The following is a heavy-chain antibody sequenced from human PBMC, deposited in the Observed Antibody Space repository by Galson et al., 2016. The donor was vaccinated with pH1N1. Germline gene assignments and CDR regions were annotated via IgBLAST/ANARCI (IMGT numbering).Heavy chain of an antibody. J-gene: IGHJ3*02. V-gene: IGHV5-51*03. CDR2: VNPGGSTI. D-gene: IGHD4-17*01. CDR1: GYIFTSQW. Sequence: QSGAEVKKPGESLKISCKASGYIFTSQWIAWVRQVPGKGLEWVGVVNPGGSTIRYSPSFQGQVTISSDKSISTAYLQWISLRASDTAMYYCARKYDFGDYRGNAFDIWGQGTVVSVSS. CDR3: ARKYDFGDYRGNAFDI.